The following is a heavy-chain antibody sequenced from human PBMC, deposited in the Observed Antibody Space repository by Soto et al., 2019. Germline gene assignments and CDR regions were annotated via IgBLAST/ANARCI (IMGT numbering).Heavy chain of an antibody. V-gene: IGHV3-15*01. CDR1: GASFTNAW. Sequence: EVQLVESGGGLVKPGESLSLSCEASGASFTNAWMNWVRQAPGKGLEWVGRIKTSIDSATTDYAARVKVRFTISRDDSKNTLYLQMDSLKTEDTAVYYCTTEDPSWLRGLEYCGQGTLVTVSS. D-gene: IGHD5-12*01. J-gene: IGHJ4*02. CDR2: IKTSIDSATT. CDR3: TTEDPSWLRGLEY.